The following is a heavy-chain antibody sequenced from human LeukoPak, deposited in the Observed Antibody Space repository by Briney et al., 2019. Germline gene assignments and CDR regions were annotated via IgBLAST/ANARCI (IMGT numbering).Heavy chain of an antibody. Sequence: ASVKVSCKASGGTFSSYAISWVRQAPGQGLQWMGWISTYNGNTNYAQTLQGRVTMTTYTSTSTAYMELRSLRSDDTAVYYCARDKAYSITYYSSYIHWFDPWGQGTLVTVSS. D-gene: IGHD6-13*01. V-gene: IGHV1-18*01. CDR1: GGTFSSYA. CDR3: ARDKAYSITYYSSYIHWFDP. CDR2: ISTYNGNT. J-gene: IGHJ5*02.